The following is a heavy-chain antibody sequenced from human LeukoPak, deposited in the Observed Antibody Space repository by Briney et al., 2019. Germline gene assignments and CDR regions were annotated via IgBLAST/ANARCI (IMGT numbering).Heavy chain of an antibody. D-gene: IGHD5-12*01. CDR1: GFTFGKYG. CDR3: ARDIDGNGYLGGIY. J-gene: IGHJ4*02. CDR2: IWHDGGKK. Sequence: PGGSLRLSCTAPGFTFGKYGMPWVRRAPGQGLEWVAVIWHDGGKKYYADSVKGRFIISRDNALNTLYLHMSSLRAEDTAVYFCARDIDGNGYLGGIYWGQGTLVTVSS. V-gene: IGHV3-33*01.